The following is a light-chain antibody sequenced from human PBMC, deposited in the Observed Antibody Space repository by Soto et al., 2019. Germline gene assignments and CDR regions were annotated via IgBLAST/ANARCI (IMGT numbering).Light chain of an antibody. CDR1: QGISSF. J-gene: IGKJ4*01. V-gene: IGKV1-9*01. Sequence: IQLTQSPSSLSASVGDRVTITCRASQGISSFLAWYQQKPGKAPKLLIYGASTLQSGVPLRFSGSGSGTDFSLTISSLQPEDFATYDCQQLNSYPLTFGGGTKVEIK. CDR3: QQLNSYPLT. CDR2: GAS.